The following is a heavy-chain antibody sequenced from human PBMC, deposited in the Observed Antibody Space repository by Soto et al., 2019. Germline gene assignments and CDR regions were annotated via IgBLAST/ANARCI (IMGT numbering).Heavy chain of an antibody. V-gene: IGHV3-49*03. CDR3: QYQLLTYYDGMDV. Sequence: EVQLVESGGDLVQPGRSLRLSCIGSGFTFGDHAMSWFRQAPGKGLEWVGFIRSKAYGGTTEYAASVKGRFTISRDDSNSIAYLQMNSLKTEDTAVYYCQYQLLTYYDGMDVWGQGTTVTVSS. J-gene: IGHJ6*02. CDR1: GFTFGDHA. CDR2: IRSKAYGGTT. D-gene: IGHD2-2*01.